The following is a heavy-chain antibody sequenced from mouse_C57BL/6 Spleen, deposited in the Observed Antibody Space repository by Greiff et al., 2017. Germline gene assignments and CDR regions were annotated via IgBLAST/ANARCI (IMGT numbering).Heavy chain of an antibody. D-gene: IGHD2-3*01. CDR1: GYSITSGYY. J-gene: IGHJ2*01. CDR2: ISYDGSN. CDR3: ARDPFDGYYNYFDY. V-gene: IGHV3-6*01. Sequence: EVQLVESGPGLVKPSQSLSLTCSVTGYSITSGYYWNWIRQFPGNKLEWMGNISYDGSNNYNPFLKNRISITRDTSKNQFFLKLNSVTTEDTATYYCARDPFDGYYNYFDYWGQGTTRTVSS.